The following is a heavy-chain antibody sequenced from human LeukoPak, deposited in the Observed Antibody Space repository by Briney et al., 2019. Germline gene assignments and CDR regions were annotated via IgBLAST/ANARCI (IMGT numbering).Heavy chain of an antibody. CDR3: ARGAPIAAAARGY. CDR2: INPNSGGT. J-gene: IGHJ4*02. Sequence: GSVKVSCKASGFTFTGYYMHWVRQAPGQGLEWMGWINPNSGGTNYAQRFQGRVTVTRDASINTAYMELSRLTSDDTAVYFCARGAPIAAAARGYWGQGTLVTVSS. D-gene: IGHD6-13*01. CDR1: GFTFTGYY. V-gene: IGHV1-2*02.